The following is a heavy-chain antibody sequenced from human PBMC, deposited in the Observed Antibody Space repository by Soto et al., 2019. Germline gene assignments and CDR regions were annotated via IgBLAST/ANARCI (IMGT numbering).Heavy chain of an antibody. J-gene: IGHJ6*03. CDR1: GFTVSSHY. V-gene: IGHV3-66*01. CDR3: SRDDGYCRSGSRYGVPMDV. D-gene: IGHD2-2*03. Sequence: EVQLVESGGDLVQPGGSLRLSCAASGFTVSSHYMNWFRQAPGKGLEWVSLIQSGGSTFYADSVKGRFTISRDNSKNTLLLQMNSLRVEDTAMYYCSRDDGYCRSGSRYGVPMDVWGRGTTVTVSS. CDR2: IQSGGST.